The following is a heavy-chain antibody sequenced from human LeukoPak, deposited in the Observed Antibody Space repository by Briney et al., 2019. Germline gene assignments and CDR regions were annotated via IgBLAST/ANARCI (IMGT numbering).Heavy chain of an antibody. J-gene: IGHJ4*02. Sequence: QAGGSLRLSCAASGFTFSSYGMSWVRQAPGKGLEWVSAISGSGGSTYYADSVKGRFTISRDNSKNTLYQQMNSLRAEDTAVYYCAIRALDSSGFNFDYWGQGTLVTVSS. CDR2: ISGSGGST. CDR3: AIRALDSSGFNFDY. CDR1: GFTFSSYG. D-gene: IGHD3-22*01. V-gene: IGHV3-23*01.